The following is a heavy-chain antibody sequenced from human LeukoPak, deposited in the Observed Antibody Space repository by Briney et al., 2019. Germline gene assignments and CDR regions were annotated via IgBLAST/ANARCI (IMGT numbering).Heavy chain of an antibody. D-gene: IGHD6-13*01. V-gene: IGHV3-23*01. Sequence: GGSLRLSCATSGFTFNTYSMTWVRQAPGKGLEWVSGISASGGSTYYADSVKGRFTISRDNSKNTLFLQMNSLRAEDTAVYFCARDMGRAWYGPPDYWGQGTLVTVSS. CDR2: ISASGGST. CDR3: ARDMGRAWYGPPDY. CDR1: GFTFNTYS. J-gene: IGHJ4*02.